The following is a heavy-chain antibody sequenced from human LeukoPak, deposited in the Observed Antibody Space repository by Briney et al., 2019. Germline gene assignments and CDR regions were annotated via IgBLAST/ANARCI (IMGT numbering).Heavy chain of an antibody. CDR3: AKDYDSSGWAAFDI. Sequence: GGSLRLSCAASGFTFSNYAMTWVRQAPGKGLEWVSTISGSGGSTYYADSVKGRFTISRDNSKNTLYLQMNSLRAEDTAVYYCAKDYDSSGWAAFDIWGQGTMVTVSS. D-gene: IGHD3-22*01. CDR2: ISGSGGST. V-gene: IGHV3-23*01. J-gene: IGHJ3*02. CDR1: GFTFSNYA.